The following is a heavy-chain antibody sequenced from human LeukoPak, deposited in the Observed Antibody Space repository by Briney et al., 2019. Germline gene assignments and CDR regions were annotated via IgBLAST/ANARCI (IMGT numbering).Heavy chain of an antibody. CDR1: GYTLTELS. J-gene: IGHJ5*02. D-gene: IGHD3-3*01. Sequence: ASVKVSCEVYGYTLTELSMHWVRQAPGKGLEWMGGFDPEDGETIYAQKFQGRVTMTEDTSTDTAYMELSSLRSEDTAVYYCATDYYDFWSGYLPPFDPWGQGTLVTVSS. CDR2: FDPEDGET. CDR3: ATDYYDFWSGYLPPFDP. V-gene: IGHV1-24*01.